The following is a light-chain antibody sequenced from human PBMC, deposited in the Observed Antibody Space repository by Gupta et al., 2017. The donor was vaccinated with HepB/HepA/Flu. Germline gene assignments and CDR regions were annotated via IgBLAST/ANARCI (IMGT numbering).Light chain of an antibody. CDR2: GAS. CDR3: QQSYSLPVT. V-gene: IGKV1-39*01. CDR1: QNIVTY. J-gene: IGKJ2*01. Sequence: DIQMTQAPPSLSASVGDRVTISCRASQNIVTYLIWYQQIPGKASNLLIYGASSLQTGVPSRFSGSGSGTDFTLTISSLQPEDFATYYCQQSYSLPVTFGQGTKLEIK.